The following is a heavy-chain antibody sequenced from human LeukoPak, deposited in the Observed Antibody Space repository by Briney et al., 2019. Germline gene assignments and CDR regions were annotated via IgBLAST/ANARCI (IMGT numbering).Heavy chain of an antibody. CDR1: GGTFSSYA. J-gene: IGHJ6*03. D-gene: IGHD2-2*01. V-gene: IGHV1-69*01. Sequence: SVKVSCKASGGTFSSYAISWLRQAPGQGLEWMGGIIPIFGTANYAQKFQGRVTITADESTSTAYMELSSLRSEDTAVYYCARDILVVPAARPPRNYYYYYMDVWGKGTKVTVSS. CDR3: ARDILVVPAARPPRNYYYYYMDV. CDR2: IIPIFGTA.